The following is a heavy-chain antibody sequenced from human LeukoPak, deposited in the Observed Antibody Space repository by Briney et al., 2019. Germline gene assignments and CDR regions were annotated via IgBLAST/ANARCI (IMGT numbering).Heavy chain of an antibody. J-gene: IGHJ4*02. CDR3: ARDPIVGAPDYFDF. CDR2: ISYDGYTK. D-gene: IGHD1-26*01. V-gene: IGHV3-30-3*01. CDR1: GYAFSNFP. Sequence: TGRSLRLSCAASGYAFSNFPIHGVRQAPGKGLEGVAVISYDGYTKNYADSAKGRFTISRDSSENTLYLQMNSLRVEDTAMYYCARDPIVGAPDYFDFWGQGTLVTVSS.